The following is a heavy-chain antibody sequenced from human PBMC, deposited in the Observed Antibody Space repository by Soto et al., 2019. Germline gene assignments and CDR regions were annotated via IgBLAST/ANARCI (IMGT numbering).Heavy chain of an antibody. J-gene: IGHJ6*02. CDR2: IAYDGNDK. V-gene: IGHV3-30*03. CDR3: ARDVGNYVPYYYGMDV. D-gene: IGHD1-7*01. Sequence: QAQLVESGGGVVQTGRSLRLSCAASEFTFNTYAMHWVRQAPGKGLEWVAVIAYDGNDKYYADSVKGRFTISRDNSKNALYLQMNTLRPEDTAMYYCARDVGNYVPYYYGMDVWGQGTTVTVSS. CDR1: EFTFNTYA.